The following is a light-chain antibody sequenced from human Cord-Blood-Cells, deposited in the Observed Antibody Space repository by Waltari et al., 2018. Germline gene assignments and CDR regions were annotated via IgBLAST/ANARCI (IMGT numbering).Light chain of an antibody. V-gene: IGKV1-39*01. CDR1: QSISSY. CDR3: QQSYSTLFT. Sequence: DIQMTQSPSSLSASVGDRVTITCRTSQSISSYLNWYQQKTGKVPKHQISDASSWQSGVPSRFNGSGSGTDFTLTISSLKPEDFATYYCQQSYSTLFTFGPGTKVDIK. J-gene: IGKJ3*01. CDR2: DAS.